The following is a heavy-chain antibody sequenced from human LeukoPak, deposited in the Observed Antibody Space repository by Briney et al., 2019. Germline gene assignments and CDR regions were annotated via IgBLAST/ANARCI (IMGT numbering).Heavy chain of an antibody. D-gene: IGHD5-18*01. Sequence: GGSLRLSCAASGFTFSSYAMSWVRQAPGKGLEWVSAITGSGGFTYYTDSVKGRFTISRDNSKNTLYLQMNSLRAEDTAVYYCAKLDTAMPTGYFDYWGQGTLVTVSS. J-gene: IGHJ4*02. CDR3: AKLDTAMPTGYFDY. CDR2: ITGSGGFT. V-gene: IGHV3-23*01. CDR1: GFTFSSYA.